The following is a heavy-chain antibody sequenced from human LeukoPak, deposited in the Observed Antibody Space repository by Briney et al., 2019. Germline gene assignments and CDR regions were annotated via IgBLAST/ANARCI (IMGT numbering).Heavy chain of an antibody. V-gene: IGHV4-61*02. CDR2: IYTSGST. D-gene: IGHD5-18*01. Sequence: SETLSLTCTVSGGYISSGSYYWSWSRQPAGKGLEWIGRIYTSGSTNYNPSLKSRVTISVDTSKNQFSLKLSSVTAADTAVYYCARQGIQLSDGHRIYYFDYWGQGTLVTVSS. CDR3: ARQGIQLSDGHRIYYFDY. J-gene: IGHJ4*02. CDR1: GGYISSGSYY.